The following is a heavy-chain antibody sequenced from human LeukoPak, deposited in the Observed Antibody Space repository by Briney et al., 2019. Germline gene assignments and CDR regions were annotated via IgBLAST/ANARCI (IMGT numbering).Heavy chain of an antibody. CDR1: GFTFSSYA. CDR3: ARAPTQLEWLWDAFDI. V-gene: IGHV3-30-3*01. Sequence: GGSLRLSCAASGFTFSSYAMHWVRQAPGKGLEWVAVISYDGSNKYYADSVKGRFTISRDNSKNTLYLQMNSLRAEGTAVYYCARAPTQLEWLWDAFDIWGQGTMVTVSS. J-gene: IGHJ3*02. D-gene: IGHD3-3*01. CDR2: ISYDGSNK.